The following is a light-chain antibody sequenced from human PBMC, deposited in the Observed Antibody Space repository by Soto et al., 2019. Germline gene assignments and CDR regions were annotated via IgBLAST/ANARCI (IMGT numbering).Light chain of an antibody. CDR2: AAS. V-gene: IGKV1-6*01. CDR3: LQDYNYQWT. J-gene: IGKJ1*01. Sequence: AIQMTQSPSSLSASVGDRVTITCRASQGIRNDLGWYQQKPGKAPKLLIYAASSLQSGVPSRFSGSGSGTDFTLTISILQPEDFATYYCLQDYNYQWTFGQGTKVDIK. CDR1: QGIRND.